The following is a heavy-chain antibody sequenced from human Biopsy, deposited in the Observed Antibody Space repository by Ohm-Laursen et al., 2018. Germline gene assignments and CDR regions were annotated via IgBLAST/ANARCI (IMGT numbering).Heavy chain of an antibody. Sequence: AAVKVSCKASGFTFTDYDIDWVRQASGQGLEWVGWMTPKTGKTGYTQKLQGRLTMTRDTSTSTAYMELSSLRSEDTAIYYCARGGYDYDYWGQGTLVTVSS. V-gene: IGHV1-8*01. CDR3: ARGGYDYDY. CDR1: GFTFTDYD. J-gene: IGHJ4*02. CDR2: MTPKTGKT. D-gene: IGHD5-12*01.